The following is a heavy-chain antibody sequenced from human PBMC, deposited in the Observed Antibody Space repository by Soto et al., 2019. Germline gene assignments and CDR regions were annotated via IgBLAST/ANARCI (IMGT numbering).Heavy chain of an antibody. CDR1: GFTFRSYA. Sequence: GGSLRLSCAASGFTFRSYAMSWVRQAPGKGLEWVSGISGSGISKHYADSVKGRFTVSRDNSKNTLYLQMNSLRAEDTAVYNCAKEPVGPDWYFDLWGRGTLVTVSS. CDR2: ISGSGISK. J-gene: IGHJ2*01. CDR3: AKEPVGPDWYFDL. V-gene: IGHV3-23*01.